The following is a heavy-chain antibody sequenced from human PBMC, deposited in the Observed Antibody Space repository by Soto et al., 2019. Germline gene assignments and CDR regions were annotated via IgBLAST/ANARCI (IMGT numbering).Heavy chain of an antibody. V-gene: IGHV4-30-2*01. CDR3: ARAHYGDYGYGMDV. CDR2: IYHSGTT. D-gene: IGHD4-17*01. CDR1: GGSISSGGYS. Sequence: SETLSLTCAVSGGSISSGGYSWSWIRQPPGKGLEWIGYIYHSGTTYYNPSLKSRVTISVDRSKNQFSLKLSSVTAADTAVYYCARAHYGDYGYGMDVWGQGTTVTVSS. J-gene: IGHJ6*02.